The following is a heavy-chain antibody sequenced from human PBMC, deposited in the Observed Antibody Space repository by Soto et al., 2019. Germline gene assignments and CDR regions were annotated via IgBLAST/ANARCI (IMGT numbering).Heavy chain of an antibody. CDR1: GYTFTGYY. V-gene: IGHV1-2*02. CDR2: INPNSGGT. D-gene: IGHD3-9*01. J-gene: IGHJ4*02. CDR3: ARDPVYDILTGYYRPDDY. Sequence: ASVKVSCKASGYTFTGYYMHWVRQAPGQGLEWMGWINPNSGGTNYAQKFQGRVTMTRDTSISTAYIELSRLRSDDTAVYYCARDPVYDILTGYYRPDDYLGQGTLVTVSS.